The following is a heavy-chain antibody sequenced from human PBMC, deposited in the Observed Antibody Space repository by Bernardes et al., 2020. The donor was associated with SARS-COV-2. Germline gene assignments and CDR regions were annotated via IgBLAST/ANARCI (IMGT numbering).Heavy chain of an antibody. CDR2: VYSIGTT. CDR1: GDSIIGDY. J-gene: IGHJ4*02. D-gene: IGHD3-16*02. CDR3: ARGSSPYRMGFDY. V-gene: IGHV4-59*01. Sequence: SEPLSLTCTVSGDSIIGDYWSWIRQPPGKGLEWIGYVYSIGTTNYNPSLKSRVTISIDTSKNQFSLNLTSVTAADTAVYYCARGSSPYRMGFDYWGQGTLVTVSS.